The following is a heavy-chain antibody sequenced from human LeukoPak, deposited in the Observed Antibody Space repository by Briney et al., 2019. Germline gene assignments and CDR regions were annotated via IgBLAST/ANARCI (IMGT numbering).Heavy chain of an antibody. CDR1: GGSISSGSYY. D-gene: IGHD6-13*01. CDR2: IYTSGST. J-gene: IGHJ4*02. Sequence: KPSEALSLTCTVSGGSISSGSYYWSWIRQPAGKGLEWIGRIYTSGSTNYNPSLKSRVTISVDTSKNQFSLKLSSVTAADTAVYYCARGVSPYSSSREGYWGQGTLVTVSS. V-gene: IGHV4-61*02. CDR3: ARGVSPYSSSREGY.